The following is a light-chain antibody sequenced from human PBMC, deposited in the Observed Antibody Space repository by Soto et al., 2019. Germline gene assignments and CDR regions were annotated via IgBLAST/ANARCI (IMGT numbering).Light chain of an antibody. CDR2: GAS. CDR1: QGISRY. V-gene: IGKV1-NL1*01. Sequence: DIQMTQFPSALSGSVGDRVTITCRASQGISRYLAWYQQKPGRAPQLLISGASTRAAGLSDRFRGSGSGTEFTLTISSLRSEDSATYYCQQYFEWPPMTFGQGTKVDIK. CDR3: QQYFEWPPMT. J-gene: IGKJ1*01.